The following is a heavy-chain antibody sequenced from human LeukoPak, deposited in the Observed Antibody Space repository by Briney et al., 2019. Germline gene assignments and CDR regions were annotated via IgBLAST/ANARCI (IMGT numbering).Heavy chain of an antibody. CDR2: INQSGST. D-gene: IGHD1-1*01. CDR3: ARDFTKTASPDAFDF. V-gene: IGHV4-34*09. CDR1: GGPFIGYY. J-gene: IGHJ3*01. Sequence: PSETLSLTCSVYGGPFIGYYWSWIRQPPGKGLEWIGEINQSGSTNYNPSLKSRLSISLDTCKNQFSLKLHSVTAADTAVYYCARDFTKTASPDAFDFWGQGTLVTVSS.